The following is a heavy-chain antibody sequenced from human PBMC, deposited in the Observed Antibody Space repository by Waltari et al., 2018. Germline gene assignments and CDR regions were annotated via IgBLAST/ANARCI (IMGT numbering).Heavy chain of an antibody. CDR3: AKEGVEDSSGYYTFDY. CDR2: IRGSGGSK. CDR1: GFTFSSYA. J-gene: IGHJ4*02. D-gene: IGHD3-22*01. V-gene: IGHV3-23*01. Sequence: EVQLLESGGGLVQPGGSLRLSCAASGFTFSSYAMSWVRQAPGKGLEWVSAIRGSGGSKDYAEAVKGRVTISRDKSKNTLYRQMNSLRAEDTAVYYCAKEGVEDSSGYYTFDYWGQGTLVTVSS.